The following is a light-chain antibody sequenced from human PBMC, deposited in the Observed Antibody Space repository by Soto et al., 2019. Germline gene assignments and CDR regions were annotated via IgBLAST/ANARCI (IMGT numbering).Light chain of an antibody. CDR3: QQYKTYST. CDR1: QSIDTS. J-gene: IGKJ1*01. V-gene: IGKV1-5*03. Sequence: DIQMTQSPSTLSASVGDRVTITCRASQSIDTSLAWYQQRPGKAPKLLIYKASSLESGVPSRFSGSGSGTEFTLTVSSLQPDDFATYYCQQYKTYSTFGQGTKVEIK. CDR2: KAS.